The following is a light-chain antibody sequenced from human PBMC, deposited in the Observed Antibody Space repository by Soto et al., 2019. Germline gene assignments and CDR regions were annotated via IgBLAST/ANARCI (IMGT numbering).Light chain of an antibody. CDR1: SSDVSGYHY. CDR3: CSYAGSYTLV. CDR2: DVN. J-gene: IGLJ2*01. Sequence: QSALTQPRSVSGSPGQSVTLSCTGTSSDVSGYHYVSWYQHHPGKAPKIIIFDVNQRPSGVPDRFSGSKSGNTASLTISGLQTEDEADYYCCSYAGSYTLVFGGGTKLTVL. V-gene: IGLV2-11*01.